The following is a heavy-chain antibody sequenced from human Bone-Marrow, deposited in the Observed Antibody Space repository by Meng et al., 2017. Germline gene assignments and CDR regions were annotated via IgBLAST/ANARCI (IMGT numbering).Heavy chain of an antibody. CDR1: GGSFSGYY. D-gene: IGHD3-3*01. CDR2: INHSGST. V-gene: IGHV4-34*01. J-gene: IGHJ6*02. CDR3: ARVSRDYDFLGPYGMDV. Sequence: GSLRLSCAVYGGSFSGYYWSWIRQPSGKGLEWIGEINHSGSTNYNPSLKSRVTISVDTSKNQFSLKLSSVTAADTAVYYCARVSRDYDFLGPYGMDVWGQGTTVTVSS.